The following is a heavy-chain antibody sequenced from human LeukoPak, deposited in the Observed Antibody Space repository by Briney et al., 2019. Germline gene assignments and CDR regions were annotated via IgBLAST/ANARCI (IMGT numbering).Heavy chain of an antibody. J-gene: IGHJ3*02. D-gene: IGHD6-13*01. CDR1: GGSISSSSYY. Sequence: SETLSLTCTVSGGSISSSSYYWGWIRQPPGKGLEWIGSIYHSGSTYYNPSLKSRVTISVDTSKNQFSLKLSSVTAADTAVYYCARHPVAADDAFDIWGQGTMVTVSS. CDR2: IYHSGST. V-gene: IGHV4-39*01. CDR3: ARHPVAADDAFDI.